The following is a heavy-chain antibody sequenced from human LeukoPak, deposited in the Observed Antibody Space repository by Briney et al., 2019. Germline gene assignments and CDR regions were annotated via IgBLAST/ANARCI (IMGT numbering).Heavy chain of an antibody. V-gene: IGHV3-23*01. CDR2: ISGSGDTT. CDR1: GFTFSSYA. J-gene: IGHJ4*02. D-gene: IGHD3-22*01. CDR3: AKVLRWDSSGGIDY. Sequence: GGSLRLSCAASGFTFSSYAMSWVRQAPGKGLEWVSSISGSGDTTYYADSVKGRFTISRDNSKNTLYLQMNSLRAEDTVVYYCAKVLRWDSSGGIDYGGQGTLVTVSS.